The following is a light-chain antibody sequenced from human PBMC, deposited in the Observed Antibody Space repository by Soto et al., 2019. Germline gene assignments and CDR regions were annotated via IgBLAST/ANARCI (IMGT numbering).Light chain of an antibody. J-gene: IGKJ1*01. V-gene: IGKV3-20*01. CDR2: DAS. CDR3: QQYDSSFPA. Sequence: EIVLTQSPGTLSLSPGERATLSCRASQSVSSSYLAWYQQKPGQAPRLLIYDASSRATGIPDRFSGSGSGTDFTLTISRLEPEDFVLYYCQQYDSSFPAFGQGTKVDIK. CDR1: QSVSSSY.